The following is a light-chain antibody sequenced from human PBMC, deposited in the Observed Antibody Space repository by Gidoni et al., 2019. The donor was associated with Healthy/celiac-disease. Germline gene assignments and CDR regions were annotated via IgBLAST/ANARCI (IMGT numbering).Light chain of an antibody. J-gene: IGLJ3*02. CDR1: SSNIGAGYD. V-gene: IGLV1-40*01. Sequence: QSVLTQPPSVSGAPGQRVTISCTGSSSNIGAGYDTPWYQQFPGTAPKLLIYGNNNRPSGVPDRFSGSKSGTSASLAITGLQAEDEADYYCQSYDSSLSASGVFGGGTKLTVL. CDR3: QSYDSSLSASGV. CDR2: GNN.